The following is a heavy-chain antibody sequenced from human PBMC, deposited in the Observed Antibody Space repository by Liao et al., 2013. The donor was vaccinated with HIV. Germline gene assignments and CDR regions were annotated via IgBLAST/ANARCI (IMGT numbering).Heavy chain of an antibody. CDR1: GSSVGSGFY. V-gene: IGHV4-38-2*01. J-gene: IGHJ4*02. D-gene: IGHD3-3*01. Sequence: QVQLQQWGAGLLKPSETLSLTCAVSGSSVGSGFYWGWIRQPPGKGLEWIGSIYHGGTYYNPSLKSRVTVSLDTSKRQFSLQLTSVTAADTAVYYCARYDFWSGYYDGGLFDVWGQGALVTVSS. CDR3: ARYDFWSGYYDGGLFDV. CDR2: IYHGGT.